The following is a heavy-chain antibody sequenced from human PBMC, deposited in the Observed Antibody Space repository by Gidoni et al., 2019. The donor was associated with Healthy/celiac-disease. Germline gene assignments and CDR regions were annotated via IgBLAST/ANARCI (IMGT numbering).Heavy chain of an antibody. CDR1: GGSFSGYY. J-gene: IGHJ4*02. CDR2: INHSGST. Sequence: QVQLQQWGAGLLKPSETLSLTCAVYGGSFSGYYWSWIRQPPGKGLEWIGEINHSGSTNYNPSLKSRVTISVDTSKNQFSLKLSSVTAADTAVYYCARGRRMGEFRGLYSSSPSPGVDYWGQGTLVTVSS. V-gene: IGHV4-34*01. D-gene: IGHD6-13*01. CDR3: ARGRRMGEFRGLYSSSPSPGVDY.